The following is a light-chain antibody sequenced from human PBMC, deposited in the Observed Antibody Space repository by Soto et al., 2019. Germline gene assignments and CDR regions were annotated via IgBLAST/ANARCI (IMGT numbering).Light chain of an antibody. CDR3: SSYTTSNTRQIV. Sequence: LTQPASVCGSPGQSITISCTGTSSDVGGYNYVSWYQHHPGKAPKLMIYDVSNRPSGISNRFSGSKSGNTASLTISGLQPEDEGDYYCSSYTTSNTRQIVFGTGTKVTVL. CDR1: SSDVGGYNY. CDR2: DVS. J-gene: IGLJ1*01. V-gene: IGLV2-14*03.